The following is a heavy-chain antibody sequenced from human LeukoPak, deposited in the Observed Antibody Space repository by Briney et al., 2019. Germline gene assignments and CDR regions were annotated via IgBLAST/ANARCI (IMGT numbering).Heavy chain of an antibody. D-gene: IGHD1-1*01. J-gene: IGHJ4*02. CDR3: ARDPGDFALD. CDR2: ISSSSTYI. V-gene: IGHV3-21*06. CDR1: GFTFRSYS. Sequence: PGGSLRLSCAASGFTFRSYSMNWVRQPPGKGLEWVSSISSSSTYIYYADSLKGRFTISRDNAKNSLCLQVNSLRAEDTAMYYCARDPGDFALDWGQGTLVTVSS.